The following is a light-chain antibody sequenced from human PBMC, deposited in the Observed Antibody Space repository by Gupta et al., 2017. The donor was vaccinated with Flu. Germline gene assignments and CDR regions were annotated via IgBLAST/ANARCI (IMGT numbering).Light chain of an antibody. CDR1: QDISNY. Sequence: DIQMTQSTSSLSASVGDRVTITCQASQDISNYLNRYQQKPGKAPKLLIYDASNLETGVPSRFSGSGSGTDFTFTISSLQPEDIATYYCQQYDNRPPEYTFGQGTKLEIK. CDR2: DAS. J-gene: IGKJ2*01. CDR3: QQYDNRPPEYT. V-gene: IGKV1-33*01.